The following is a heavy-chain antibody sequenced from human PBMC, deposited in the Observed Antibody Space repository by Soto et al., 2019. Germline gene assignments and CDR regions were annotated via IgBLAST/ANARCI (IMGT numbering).Heavy chain of an antibody. Sequence: SETLSLTCTASDGSISSYYWSWIRQPPGKGLEWIGYIYYSGSTNHNPSLKSRVTISVDTSKNQFSLKLSSVTAADTAVYYCARDSLLRPTSSYYYYYMDVWGKGTTVTVSS. V-gene: IGHV4-59*01. J-gene: IGHJ6*03. CDR2: IYYSGST. CDR3: ARDSLLRPTSSYYYYYMDV. D-gene: IGHD2-2*01. CDR1: DGSISSYY.